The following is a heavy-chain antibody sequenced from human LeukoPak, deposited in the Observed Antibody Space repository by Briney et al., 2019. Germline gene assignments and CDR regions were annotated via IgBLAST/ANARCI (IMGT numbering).Heavy chain of an antibody. CDR2: IRYDGSNK. V-gene: IGHV3-30*02. Sequence: GGSLRLSCAASGFTFSSYGMHWVRQAPGKGLGWVAFIRYDGSNKYYADSVKGRFTISGDNSKNTLYLQMNSLRAEDTAVYYCAKDGRVVPAAIYYWGQGTLVTVSS. CDR3: AKDGRVVPAAIYY. CDR1: GFTFSSYG. J-gene: IGHJ4*02. D-gene: IGHD2-2*02.